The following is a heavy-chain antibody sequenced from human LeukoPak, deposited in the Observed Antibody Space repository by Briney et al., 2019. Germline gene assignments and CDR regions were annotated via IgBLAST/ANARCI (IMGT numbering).Heavy chain of an antibody. Sequence: GASVKVSCKASGYTFTGYYMHWVRQAPGQGLEWMGWINPNSGGTNYAQKFQGRVTMTRDTSISTAYMELSRLRSDDTAVYYCARWGDIVVVPAAYGAAFDIWGQGTMVTVSS. V-gene: IGHV1-2*02. CDR1: GYTFTGYY. CDR3: ARWGDIVVVPAAYGAAFDI. D-gene: IGHD2-2*01. J-gene: IGHJ3*02. CDR2: INPNSGGT.